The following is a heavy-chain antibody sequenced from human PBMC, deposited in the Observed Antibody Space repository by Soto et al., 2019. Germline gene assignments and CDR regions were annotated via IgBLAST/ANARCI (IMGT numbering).Heavy chain of an antibody. CDR2: IIPIFGTA. J-gene: IGHJ5*02. D-gene: IGHD1-26*01. CDR1: GGTFSSYA. V-gene: IGHV1-69*13. Sequence: EASVKVYCKASGGTFSSYATSWVRQAPGQGLEWMGGIIPIFGTANYAQKFQGRVTITADESTSTAYMELSSLRSEDTAVYYCAKIVGATTVGTCWFDPWGQGTLVTVSS. CDR3: AKIVGATTVGTCWFDP.